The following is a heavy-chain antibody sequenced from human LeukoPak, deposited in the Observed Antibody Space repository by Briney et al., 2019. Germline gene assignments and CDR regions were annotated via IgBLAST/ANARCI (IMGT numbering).Heavy chain of an antibody. J-gene: IGHJ4*02. D-gene: IGHD2-21*01. V-gene: IGHV3-7*03. CDR2: IKKDGSEK. Sequence: PGGSLRLSCAASGFTFSNYWMTWVRQAPGKGLEWVANIKKDGSEKNYVDSVKGRFTISRDNAKNSLFLQMNSLKTEDTAIYYCNTDSLVRNYWGQGILVTVSS. CDR3: NTDSLVRNY. CDR1: GFTFSNYW.